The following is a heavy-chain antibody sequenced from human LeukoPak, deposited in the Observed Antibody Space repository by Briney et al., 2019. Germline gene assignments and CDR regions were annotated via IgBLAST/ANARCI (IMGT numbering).Heavy chain of an antibody. CDR1: GFTFSTYW. CDR2: IKQDGSET. Sequence: GGSLRLSCATSGFTFSTYWMSWVRQAPGKGLEWVANIKQDGSETYYADSVKGRFTIFRDNAKNSLYLQMDSLRVEDTAVYYCANGDGFDYWGQGTLVIASS. CDR3: ANGDGFDY. D-gene: IGHD5-24*01. V-gene: IGHV3-7*01. J-gene: IGHJ4*02.